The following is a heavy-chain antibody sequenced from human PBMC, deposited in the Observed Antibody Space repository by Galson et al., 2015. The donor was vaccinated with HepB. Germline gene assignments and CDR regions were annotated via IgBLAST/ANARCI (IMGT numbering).Heavy chain of an antibody. CDR1: GFTVSSNY. D-gene: IGHD3-22*01. V-gene: IGHV3-53*04. CDR2: IYSGGST. Sequence: SLRLSCAASGFTVSSNYMSWVRLAPGKGLEWVSVIYSGGSTYYADSVKGRFTISRHNSKNTLYLQMNSLRAEDTAVYYCARGVYDSNGYYYYFDYWGQGTLVTVSS. J-gene: IGHJ4*02. CDR3: ARGVYDSNGYYYYFDY.